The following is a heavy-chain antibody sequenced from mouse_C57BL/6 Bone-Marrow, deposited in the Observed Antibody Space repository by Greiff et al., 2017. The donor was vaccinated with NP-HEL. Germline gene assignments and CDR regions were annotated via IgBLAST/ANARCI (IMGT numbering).Heavy chain of an antibody. CDR1: GYTFTEYT. CDR3: GRHEDWAYSKGYFEV. D-gene: IGHD2-5*01. CDR2: FYPGSGSI. J-gene: IGHJ1*03. V-gene: IGHV1-62-2*01. Sequence: VQRVESGAELVKPGASVKLSCKASGYTFTEYTIHWVKQRSGQGLEWIGWFYPGSGSIKYNEKFKDKATLTADKSSSTVYLELSSLTSEDSAVYFGGRHEDWAYSKGYFEVWGTGTTVTVSS.